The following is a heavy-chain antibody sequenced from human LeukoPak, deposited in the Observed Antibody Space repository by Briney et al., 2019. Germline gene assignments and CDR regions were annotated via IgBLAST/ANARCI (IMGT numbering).Heavy chain of an antibody. CDR1: GGTFSSYA. CDR3: ARGFIVVVPAARRDWFDP. V-gene: IGHV1-69*04. D-gene: IGHD2-2*01. J-gene: IGHJ5*02. Sequence: SVKVSCKASGGTFSSYAISWVRQAPGQGLEWMGRIIPILGIANYAQKFQGRVTITADKSTSTAYMELSSLRSEDTAVYYCARGFIVVVPAARRDWFDPWGQGTLVTVSS. CDR2: IIPILGIA.